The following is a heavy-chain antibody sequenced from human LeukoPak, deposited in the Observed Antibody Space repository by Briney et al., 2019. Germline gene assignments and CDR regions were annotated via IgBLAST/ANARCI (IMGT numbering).Heavy chain of an antibody. CDR3: ARETSAWYSHY. D-gene: IGHD6-19*01. V-gene: IGHV3-23*01. CDR2: VSGSGSNT. J-gene: IGHJ4*02. Sequence: GGSLRLSCAASGFTFSRYAMPWVRQAPGKGLQWVSTVSGSGSNTYYADSVKGRFTVSRDNSKNTVFLQMNSLRAEDTAVYYCARETSAWYSHYWGQGTLVTVSS. CDR1: GFTFSRYA.